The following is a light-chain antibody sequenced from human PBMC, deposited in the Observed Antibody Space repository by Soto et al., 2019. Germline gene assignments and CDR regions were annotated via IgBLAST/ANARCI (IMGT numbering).Light chain of an antibody. J-gene: IGLJ1*01. CDR1: SSDVGPYNH. V-gene: IGLV2-14*01. CDR2: GVS. Sequence: QSVLTQPASVSGSPGQSITISCTGSSSDVGPYNHVSWYQQYPGKAPQLIIYGVSDRPSGVSNRFSGSKSGTTASLTISGLQAEDEADYYCCSYTSTDTLYVLGTGTKVTVL. CDR3: CSYTSTDTLYV.